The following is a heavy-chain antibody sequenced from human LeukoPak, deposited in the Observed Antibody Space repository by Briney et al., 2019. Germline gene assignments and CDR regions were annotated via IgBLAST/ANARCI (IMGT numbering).Heavy chain of an antibody. V-gene: IGHV1-8*03. CDR3: ARVNGRDPRSGSYY. Sequence: ASVKVSCKASGYTFTSYDINWVRQATGQGLEWMGWMNPNSGNTGYAQKFQGRVTITRNTSISTAYMELSSLRSEDTAVYYCARVNGRDPRSGSYYWGQGTLVTVSS. CDR1: GYTFTSYD. D-gene: IGHD3-22*01. CDR2: MNPNSGNT. J-gene: IGHJ4*02.